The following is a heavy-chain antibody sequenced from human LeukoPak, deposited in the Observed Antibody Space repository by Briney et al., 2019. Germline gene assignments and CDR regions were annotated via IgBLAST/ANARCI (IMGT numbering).Heavy chain of an antibody. CDR3: AREPIAAAVDY. CDR2: ISSSSSTK. D-gene: IGHD6-13*01. J-gene: IGHJ4*02. Sequence: GGSLRLSCAASGFTFSSYGMNWVRQAPGKGLEWVSYISSSSSTKYYADSVKGRFTISRDNAKNSLYLQMNSLRAEDTAAYYCAREPIAAAVDYWGQGTLVTVSS. CDR1: GFTFSSYG. V-gene: IGHV3-48*04.